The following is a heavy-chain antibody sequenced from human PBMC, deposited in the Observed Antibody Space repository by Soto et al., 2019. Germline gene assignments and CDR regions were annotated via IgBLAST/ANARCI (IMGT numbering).Heavy chain of an antibody. J-gene: IGHJ4*02. D-gene: IGHD3-16*01. CDR3: AKDASLYASYLDY. CDR1: GFTFSSYG. Sequence: PGGSLRLSCAASGFTFSSYGMHWVRQAPGKGLEWVAVISYDGSNKYYADSVKGRFTISRDNSKNTLYLQMNSLRAEDTAVYYCAKDASLYASYLDYWGQGTLVTVSS. CDR2: ISYDGSNK. V-gene: IGHV3-30*18.